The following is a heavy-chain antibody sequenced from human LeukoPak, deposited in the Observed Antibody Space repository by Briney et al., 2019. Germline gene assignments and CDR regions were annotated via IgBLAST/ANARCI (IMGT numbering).Heavy chain of an antibody. J-gene: IGHJ5*01. CDR3: ARDRLLWFGELDS. CDR2: INHSGST. V-gene: IGHV4-34*01. D-gene: IGHD3-10*01. CDR1: GGSFSGYY. Sequence: SETLSLTCAVYGGSFSGYYWSWIRQPPGKGLEWIGEINHSGSTNYNPSLKSRVTISVDTSKNQISLKLNSVTAADTAVYYCARDRLLWFGELDSWGQGTLVIVSS.